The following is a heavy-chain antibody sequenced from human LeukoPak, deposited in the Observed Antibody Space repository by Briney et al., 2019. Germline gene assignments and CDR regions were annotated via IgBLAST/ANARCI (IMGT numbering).Heavy chain of an antibody. D-gene: IGHD2-15*01. V-gene: IGHV3-30*02. Sequence: GGSLRLSCAASGFTFSNYGMHWVRQVPGKGLEWVAFIRSDGINKYHADPVKGRFTISRDNSKNTLYLQMNSLRAEDTAVYYCAKNGDRGAYCSGGTCYPYYYYYMDVWGKGTTVTISS. CDR3: AKNGDRGAYCSGGTCYPYYYYYMDV. CDR2: IRSDGINK. CDR1: GFTFSNYG. J-gene: IGHJ6*03.